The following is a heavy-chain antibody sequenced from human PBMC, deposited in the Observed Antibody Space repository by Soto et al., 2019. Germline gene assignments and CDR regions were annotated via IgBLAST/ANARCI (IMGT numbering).Heavy chain of an antibody. Sequence: ASGKVSCKASGYTFTSYYMHWVRQAPGQGLEWMGIINPSGGSTSYAQKFQGRVTMTRDTSTSTVYMELSSLRSEDTAVYYCARSQWELPLDYWGQGTLVTVSS. J-gene: IGHJ4*02. CDR2: INPSGGST. D-gene: IGHD1-26*01. V-gene: IGHV1-46*01. CDR1: GYTFTSYY. CDR3: ARSQWELPLDY.